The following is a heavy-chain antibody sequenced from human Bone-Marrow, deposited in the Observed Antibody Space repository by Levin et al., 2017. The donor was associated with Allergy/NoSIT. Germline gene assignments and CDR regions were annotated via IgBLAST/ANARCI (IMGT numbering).Heavy chain of an antibody. Sequence: ESLKISCTVSGFTFSIYSINWVRQAPGKGLEWIGCIYYLGHTYYNRSLKSRVTISMDTSQNQLSLKLRSVTAADTAVYYCARGGMFYHDSSGYPFDYWGQGTQVTVSS. CDR2: IYYLGHT. CDR1: GFTFSIYS. D-gene: IGHD3-22*01. V-gene: IGHV4-59*06. CDR3: ARGGMFYHDSSGYPFDY. J-gene: IGHJ4*02.